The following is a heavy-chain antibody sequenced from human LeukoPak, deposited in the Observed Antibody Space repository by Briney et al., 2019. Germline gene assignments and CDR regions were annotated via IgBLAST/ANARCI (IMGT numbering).Heavy chain of an antibody. J-gene: IGHJ4*02. D-gene: IGHD3-10*01. CDR1: GFAFSRYG. CDR3: ARDLSPVVRASPMGY. Sequence: GGSLRLSCAASGFAFSRYGMHWVRQAPGKGLEWVAVIWDDGSNQKYADSVKGRFTISRDNSKNTLYLQMNSLRAEDTAVYYCARDLSPVVRASPMGYWGQGTLVTVPS. CDR2: IWDDGSNQ. V-gene: IGHV3-33*01.